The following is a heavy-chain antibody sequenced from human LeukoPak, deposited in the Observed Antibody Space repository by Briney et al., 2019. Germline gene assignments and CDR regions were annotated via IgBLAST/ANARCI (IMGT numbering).Heavy chain of an antibody. CDR1: GGSISSGSYY. V-gene: IGHV4-61*02. Sequence: SETLSLTCTVSGGSISSGSYYWSWIRQPAGEGLEWIGRIYTSGCTNYNPSLKSRVTISVDTSKNQFSLKLSSVTAADTAVYYCAREMTTVSLVYYYYYMDVWGKGTTVTVSS. D-gene: IGHD4-11*01. CDR3: AREMTTVSLVYYYYYMDV. CDR2: IYTSGCT. J-gene: IGHJ6*03.